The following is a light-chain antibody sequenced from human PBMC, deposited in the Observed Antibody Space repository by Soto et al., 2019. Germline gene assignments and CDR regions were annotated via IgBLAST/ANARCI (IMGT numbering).Light chain of an antibody. J-gene: IGKJ1*01. V-gene: IGKV1-39*01. CDR2: AAS. CDR1: QSITTY. CDR3: QQSYIAPWT. Sequence: DIQMTQSPSSLSASVGDRVTITCRASQSITTYLNWYQKKVGKAPNLLIHAASNLQTGVPSRFSGSGSGTDFTLTISSLHPDDFATYYCQQSYIAPWTFGRGTKVEIK.